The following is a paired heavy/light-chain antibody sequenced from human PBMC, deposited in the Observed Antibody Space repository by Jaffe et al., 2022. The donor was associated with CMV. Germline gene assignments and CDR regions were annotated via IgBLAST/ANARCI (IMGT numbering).Light chain of an antibody. Sequence: QSALTQPPSVSGSPGQSVTISCTGTSSDIGSYNRVSWYQQPPGTAPKLMIYEVSKRPSGVPDRFSGSKSGNTASLTISGLQAEDEADYYCSSYTSSNTLVFGGGTKLTVL. CDR1: SSDIGSYNR. CDR2: EVS. V-gene: IGLV2-18*02. J-gene: IGLJ2*01. CDR3: SSYTSSNTLV.
Heavy chain of an antibody. D-gene: IGHD2-2*01. CDR2: IRSKADSYAT. CDR3: TRRNCDSISCYEYYFDY. Sequence: EVQLVESGGGLVQPGGSLKLSCAASGFSFSGSTIHWVRQASGKGLEWVGRIRSKADSYATSYAASVKGRFTISRDDSKNTAYLQMNSLKTEDTAVYYCTRRNCDSISCYEYYFDYWGQGTLVTVSS. V-gene: IGHV3-73*01. CDR1: GFSFSGST. J-gene: IGHJ4*02.